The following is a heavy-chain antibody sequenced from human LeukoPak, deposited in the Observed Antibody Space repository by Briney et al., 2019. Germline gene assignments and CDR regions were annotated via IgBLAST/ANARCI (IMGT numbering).Heavy chain of an antibody. D-gene: IGHD3-22*01. CDR1: GFTFSDYY. CDR3: ARVSPDSRSAFDI. Sequence: PGGSLRLSCAASGFTFSDYYMSWIRQAPGKGLEWVSYISSSSSTIYYADSVKGRFTISRDNAKNSLYLQMNSLRAEDTAVYYCARVSPDSRSAFDIWGQGTMVTVSS. V-gene: IGHV3-11*04. J-gene: IGHJ3*02. CDR2: ISSSSSTI.